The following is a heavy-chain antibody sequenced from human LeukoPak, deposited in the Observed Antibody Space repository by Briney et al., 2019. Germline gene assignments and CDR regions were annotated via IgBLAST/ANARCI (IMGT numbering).Heavy chain of an antibody. D-gene: IGHD2-21*01. V-gene: IGHV3-7*01. Sequence: GGSLILSCAASGFTFSSYWMSWVRQAPGKGLEWVANIKQDGSEKYYVDSVKGRFTISRDNAKNSLYLQMNSLRAEDTAVYYCARPGFAGYFDYWGQGTLVTVSS. CDR1: GFTFSSYW. J-gene: IGHJ4*02. CDR3: ARPGFAGYFDY. CDR2: IKQDGSEK.